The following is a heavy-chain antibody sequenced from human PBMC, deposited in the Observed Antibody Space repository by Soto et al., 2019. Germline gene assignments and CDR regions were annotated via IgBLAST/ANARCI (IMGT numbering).Heavy chain of an antibody. V-gene: IGHV4-34*02. CDR2: INHTGGT. CDR1: GGSVNGYY. D-gene: IGHD3-3*01. Sequence: QVHLQQWGAGLLKPSETLSLTCAVYGGSVNGYYWNWIRQPPGKGLEWIGEINHTGGTHYNPSLKNRVTMAVDHSQNQFSLRLSSVTAADTAIYYCATRITVFGLLIPPFDPWGQGTQVTVSS. CDR3: ATRITVFGLLIPPFDP. J-gene: IGHJ5*02.